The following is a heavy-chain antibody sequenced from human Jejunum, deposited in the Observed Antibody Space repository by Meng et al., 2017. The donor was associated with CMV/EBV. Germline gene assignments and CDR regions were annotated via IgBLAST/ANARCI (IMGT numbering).Heavy chain of an antibody. J-gene: IGHJ4*02. V-gene: IGHV4-30-4*08. Sequence: QVPPQESGPGTVKPSQPLSLPCSVSGCSIGSGDYYWTWIRQPPGKGLEWIGYIHDTGSTYYNPSLKSRVDISLGTSRNHFSLTLSSVTAEDTAVYFCARGSIFVSFDSWGQGTLVTVSS. CDR3: ARGSIFVSFDS. CDR1: GCSIGSGDYY. CDR2: IHDTGST. D-gene: IGHD3-3*01.